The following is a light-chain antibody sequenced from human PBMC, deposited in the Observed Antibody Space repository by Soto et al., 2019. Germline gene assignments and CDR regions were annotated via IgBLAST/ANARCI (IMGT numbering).Light chain of an antibody. CDR2: GAS. J-gene: IGKJ3*01. CDR3: QQYGSSPLFT. V-gene: IGKV3-20*01. Sequence: EIVLTQSPGTLSLSPGERATLSCRASQSVSSSYLAWYQQKPGQAPRLLIYGASSRATGIPDRFSGSGSGTDLTLTISRLEPEDFAVYYCQQYGSSPLFTFGPWTKVDIK. CDR1: QSVSSSY.